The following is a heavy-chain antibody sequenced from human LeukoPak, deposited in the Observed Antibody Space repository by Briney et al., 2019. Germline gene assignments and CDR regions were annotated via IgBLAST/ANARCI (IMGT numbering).Heavy chain of an antibody. V-gene: IGHV3-30-3*01. CDR3: VRGRYYYDSSGYNYFDY. CDR1: GFTFSSYA. CDR2: ISYDGSNK. Sequence: GGSLRLSCAASGFTFSSYAMHWVRQAPGKGLEWVAVISYDGSNKYYADSVKGRFTISRDNSKNTLYLQMNSLRAEDTAVYYCVRGRYYYDSSGYNYFDYWGQGTLVTVSS. J-gene: IGHJ4*02. D-gene: IGHD3-22*01.